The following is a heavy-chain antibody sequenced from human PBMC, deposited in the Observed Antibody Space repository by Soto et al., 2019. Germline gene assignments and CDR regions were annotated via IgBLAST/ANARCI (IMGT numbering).Heavy chain of an antibody. CDR3: ARIQNWFDP. D-gene: IGHD5-18*01. CDR1: GGSISTYY. Sequence: SETLSLTCTVSGGSISTYYWSWIRQPPGKGLEWIGYIYYSGSTNYNPSLKSRVTISVDTSKNQFSLKLSSVTAADTAVYYCARIQNWFDPWGQGTLVTVSS. V-gene: IGHV4-59*12. J-gene: IGHJ5*02. CDR2: IYYSGST.